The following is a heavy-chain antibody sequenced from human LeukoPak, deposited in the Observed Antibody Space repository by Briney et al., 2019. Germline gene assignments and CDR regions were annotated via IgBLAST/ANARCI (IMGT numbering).Heavy chain of an antibody. CDR3: ARGGTYGSGSYFDDYFDY. CDR1: GGSISSYY. V-gene: IGHV4-4*07. Sequence: SETLSLTCTVSGGSISSYYWSWIRQPAGKGLEWIGRIYTSGSTNYNPSLKSRVTMSVDTSKNQFSLKLSSVTAADTAVYYCARGGTYGSGSYFDDYFDYWGQGTLVTVSS. J-gene: IGHJ4*02. CDR2: IYTSGST. D-gene: IGHD3-10*01.